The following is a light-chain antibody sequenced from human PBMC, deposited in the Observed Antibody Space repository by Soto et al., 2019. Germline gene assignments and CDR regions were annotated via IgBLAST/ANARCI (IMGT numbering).Light chain of an antibody. J-gene: IGKJ1*01. CDR1: QSVNSN. CDR2: GAS. V-gene: IGKV3-15*01. CDR3: QQYTNWPRK. Sequence: IVMTQSPATLSVSPGETATLSCRASQSVNSNLAWYQQKPGQAPRLLIYGASTRATGIPARFSGSGSGTEFTLTISSLQSEDFAVYCCQQYTNWPRKFCQGTKGEIQ.